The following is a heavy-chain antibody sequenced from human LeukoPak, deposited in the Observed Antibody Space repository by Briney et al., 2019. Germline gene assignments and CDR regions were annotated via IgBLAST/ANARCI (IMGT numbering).Heavy chain of an antibody. J-gene: IGHJ4*02. CDR3: ARGNYYDSSGFDY. Sequence: ASVKVSCKASGYTFTSYNINWVRQATGQGLEWMGWMNPDTGNTGYAQKFQGRVTITRNTSISTAYMELSSLRSEDTAVYYCARGNYYDSSGFDYWGQGTLVTVSS. CDR2: MNPDTGNT. V-gene: IGHV1-8*01. CDR1: GYTFTSYN. D-gene: IGHD3-22*01.